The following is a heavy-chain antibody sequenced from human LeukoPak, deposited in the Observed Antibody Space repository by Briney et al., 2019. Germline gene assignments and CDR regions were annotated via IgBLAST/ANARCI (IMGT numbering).Heavy chain of an antibody. Sequence: SETLSLTCTVSGYSISSGYYWGWIRQPPGKGLEWIGSIYYSGSTYYNPSLKSRVTISVDTSKNQFSLKLSSVTAADTAVYYCARHEVGLVVVAATDWFDPWGQGTLVAVSS. J-gene: IGHJ5*02. D-gene: IGHD2-15*01. CDR3: ARHEVGLVVVAATDWFDP. V-gene: IGHV4-38-2*02. CDR1: GYSISSGYY. CDR2: IYYSGST.